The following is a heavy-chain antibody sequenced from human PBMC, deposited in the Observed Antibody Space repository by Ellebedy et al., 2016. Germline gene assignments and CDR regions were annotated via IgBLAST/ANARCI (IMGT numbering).Heavy chain of an antibody. J-gene: IGHJ2*01. D-gene: IGHD3/OR15-3a*01. CDR3: ARRFGGLSYWYFDL. CDR2: INHSGST. CDR1: GGSFSGYY. V-gene: IGHV4-34*01. Sequence: SETLSLTXAVYGGSFSGYYWSWIRQPPGKGLEWIGEINHSGSTNYNPSLKSRVTISVDTSKNQFSLKLSSVTAADTAVYYCARRFGGLSYWYFDLWGRGTLVTVSS.